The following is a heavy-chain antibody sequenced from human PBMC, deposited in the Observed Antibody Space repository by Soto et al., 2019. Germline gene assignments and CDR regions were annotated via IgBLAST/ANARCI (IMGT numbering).Heavy chain of an antibody. V-gene: IGHV1-2*02. CDR1: GYTFTGHH. Sequence: GASVKVSCKTSGYTFTGHHIHWVRQAPGQGLEWMGWINPISGGTKYREKFQGRVSITRDKSSSTAYMELSSPTSDDSAVYYCAKDGRHCSGGSCPQGHWGQGTLVTVSS. CDR2: INPISGGT. CDR3: AKDGRHCSGGSCPQGH. D-gene: IGHD2-15*01. J-gene: IGHJ4*02.